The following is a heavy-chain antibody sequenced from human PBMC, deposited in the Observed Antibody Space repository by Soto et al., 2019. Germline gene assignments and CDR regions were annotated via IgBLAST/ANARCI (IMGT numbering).Heavy chain of an antibody. CDR3: ARVIHYGDNWFDP. CDR2: ISSSSSYT. J-gene: IGHJ5*02. D-gene: IGHD4-17*01. V-gene: IGHV3-11*06. Sequence: GGSLRLSCAASGFTFSDYYMSWIRQAPGKGLEWVSYISSSSSYTNYADSVKGRFTISRDNAKNSLYLQMNSLGAEDTAVYYCARVIHYGDNWFDPWGQGTLVTVSS. CDR1: GFTFSDYY.